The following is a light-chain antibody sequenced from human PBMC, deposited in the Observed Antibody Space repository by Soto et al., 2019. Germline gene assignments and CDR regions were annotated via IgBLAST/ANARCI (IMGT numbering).Light chain of an antibody. CDR1: QSVSSN. V-gene: IGKV3-15*01. J-gene: IGKJ2*01. CDR2: GAS. Sequence: EIVMTQSPATLSVSPGERATLSCRASQSVSSNLAWYQQTPGQAPRLLIYGASTRATGIPARFSGSGSGTEFPLTISGLQSEDFAVYYCQQYTNWPPGYTFGQRTKLEIK. CDR3: QQYTNWPPGYT.